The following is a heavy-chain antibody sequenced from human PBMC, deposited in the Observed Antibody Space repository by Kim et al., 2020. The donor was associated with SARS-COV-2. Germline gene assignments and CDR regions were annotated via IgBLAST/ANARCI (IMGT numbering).Heavy chain of an antibody. Sequence: GGSLRLSCAASGFTFSSYAMSWVRQAPGKGLEWVSAISGSGGSTYYADSVKGRFTISRDNSKNTLYLQMNSLRAEDTAVYYCAKGGDSSSSRSGGTFDYWGQGTLVTVSS. CDR3: AKGGDSSSSRSGGTFDY. CDR1: GFTFSSYA. CDR2: ISGSGGST. J-gene: IGHJ4*02. D-gene: IGHD6-13*01. V-gene: IGHV3-23*01.